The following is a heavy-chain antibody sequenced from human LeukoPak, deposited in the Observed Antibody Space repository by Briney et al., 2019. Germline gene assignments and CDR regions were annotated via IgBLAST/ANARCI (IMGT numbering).Heavy chain of an antibody. J-gene: IGHJ5*02. Sequence: GESLSISCKGSGYTFSSYWIGWVRQMPGKGLGWMGIIYPGDSDTRYSPSLQGQVTISVDTSIGTAYLQWSSLKASDTAMYYCARLDSSGYFAWGQGTLVTVSS. CDR3: ARLDSSGYFA. V-gene: IGHV5-51*01. CDR1: GYTFSSYW. CDR2: IYPGDSDT. D-gene: IGHD3-22*01.